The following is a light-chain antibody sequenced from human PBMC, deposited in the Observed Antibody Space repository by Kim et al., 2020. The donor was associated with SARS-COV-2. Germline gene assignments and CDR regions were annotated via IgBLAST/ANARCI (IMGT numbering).Light chain of an antibody. Sequence: GQRVTSSCSGSSSNIGSKTVDWFQHLPGTAPKLLIYSTNQRPSGVPDRFSGSKSGTSASLAISGLQPEDEADYYCAAWDDSLNAYVFGTGTKVTVL. V-gene: IGLV1-44*01. CDR1: SSNIGSKT. J-gene: IGLJ1*01. CDR2: STN. CDR3: AAWDDSLNAYV.